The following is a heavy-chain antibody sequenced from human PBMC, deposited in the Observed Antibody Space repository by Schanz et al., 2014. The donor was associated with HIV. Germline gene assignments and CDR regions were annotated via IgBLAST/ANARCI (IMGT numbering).Heavy chain of an antibody. J-gene: IGHJ4*02. V-gene: IGHV3-30*03. CDR2: ISYDGSNK. CDR3: ARGDGGYWYYFDY. D-gene: IGHD5-12*01. Sequence: VQLEESGGGLVQPGGSLRLSCAASGFTFSTYGMHWVRQAPGKGLEWVAFISYDGSNKYYADSVKGRFTISRDNSKNTLYLQMNSLRAEDTAVYYCARGDGGYWYYFDYWGQGTLVTVSS. CDR1: GFTFSTYG.